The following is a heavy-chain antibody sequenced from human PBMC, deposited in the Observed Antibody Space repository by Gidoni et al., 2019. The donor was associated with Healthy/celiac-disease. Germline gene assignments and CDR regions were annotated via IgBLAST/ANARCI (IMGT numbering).Heavy chain of an antibody. D-gene: IGHD1-26*01. V-gene: IGHV4-61*02. J-gene: IGHJ4*02. CDR1: GGSISSGSYY. CDR2: IYTSGST. Sequence: QVQLQESGPGLVKPPQTLSLTCPASGGSISSGSYYWSWIRQPAGKGLEWIGRIYTSGSTNYNPTRKSRVTMSVETSKNQFSRKLSSVTAADTAVYYCARARGGSYSNTIDYWGQGTLVTVSS. CDR3: ARARGGSYSNTIDY.